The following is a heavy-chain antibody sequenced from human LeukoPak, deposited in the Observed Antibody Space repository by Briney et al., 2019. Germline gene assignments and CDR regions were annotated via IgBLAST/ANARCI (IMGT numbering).Heavy chain of an antibody. V-gene: IGHV1-18*04. D-gene: IGHD6-13*01. CDR1: GYTFTSYG. J-gene: IGHJ4*02. Sequence: ASVKVSCKASGYTFTSYGISWVRQAPGQGLEWMGWTSAYNGNTNYAQKFQGWVTMTRDTSISTAYMELSRLRSDDTAVYYCARAGIAAISFDYWGQGTLVTVSS. CDR2: TSAYNGNT. CDR3: ARAGIAAISFDY.